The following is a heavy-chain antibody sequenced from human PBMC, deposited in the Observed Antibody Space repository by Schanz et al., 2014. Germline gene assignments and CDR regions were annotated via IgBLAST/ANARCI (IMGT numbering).Heavy chain of an antibody. V-gene: IGHV3-33*01. CDR2: IRYDGRNK. D-gene: IGHD6-19*01. CDR1: GFTFISYD. CDR3: AREACSATSCYFTY. Sequence: QVQLVQSGGGVVQPGGSLRLSCVASGFTFISYDIHWVRQAPGKGLEWVAVIRYDGRNKNFVESVKGRFTISRDNSNNTVYLQMNTLRAEDTAVYYCAREACSATSCYFTYWGQGTLVTVSS. J-gene: IGHJ4*02.